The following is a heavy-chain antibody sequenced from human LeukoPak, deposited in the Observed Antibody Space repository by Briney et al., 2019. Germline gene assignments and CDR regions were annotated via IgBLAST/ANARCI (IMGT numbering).Heavy chain of an antibody. D-gene: IGHD3-10*01. Sequence: GGSLRLSCAASGFTFTTYWMSWVRQAPGKGLEWVANIKQDGTEKYYVDSVKGRFTISRDNAKHSLYLQMNSLSAEDTAVFYCAKVWGSGGYSPPLDAFDIWGQGTMVTVSS. CDR2: IKQDGTEK. V-gene: IGHV3-7*03. CDR1: GFTFTTYW. CDR3: AKVWGSGGYSPPLDAFDI. J-gene: IGHJ3*02.